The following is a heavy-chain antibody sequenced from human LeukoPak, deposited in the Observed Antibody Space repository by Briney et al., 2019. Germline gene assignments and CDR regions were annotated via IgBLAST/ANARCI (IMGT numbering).Heavy chain of an antibody. CDR1: GFTFNIYA. CDR3: AKVEQLAGHHYFYMDV. D-gene: IGHD6-6*01. J-gene: IGHJ6*03. Sequence: GGSLRLSCAASGFTFNIYAMSWVRQAPGKGLEWVSSIDGSGGTTYYPDSVKGRFTISRDNSKNTLYVQMNSLRAEDTAIYYCAKVEQLAGHHYFYMDVWGKGTTVTVSS. CDR2: IDGSGGTT. V-gene: IGHV3-23*01.